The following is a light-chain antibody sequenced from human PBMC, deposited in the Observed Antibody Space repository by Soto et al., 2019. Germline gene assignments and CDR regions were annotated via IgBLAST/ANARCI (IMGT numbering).Light chain of an antibody. CDR3: AAWDDNLNGVV. CDR1: NSNIGSNT. J-gene: IGLJ2*01. Sequence: QSVLTQPPSASGTPGQRVTISCSGSNSNIGSNTVNWYQQLPGTAPKLLISSNNQRPSGVPDRFSGSKSGTSASLAISGLQSEDEADYYCAAWDDNLNGVVFGGGTKVTVL. V-gene: IGLV1-44*01. CDR2: SNN.